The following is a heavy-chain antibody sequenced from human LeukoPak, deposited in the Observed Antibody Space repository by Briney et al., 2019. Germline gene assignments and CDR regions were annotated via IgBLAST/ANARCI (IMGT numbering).Heavy chain of an antibody. D-gene: IGHD3-22*01. CDR1: GYTFTGYY. Sequence: ASVKVSCKASGYTFTGYYMHWVRQAPGQGLEWMGWINPNSGGTNYAQKFQGRVTMTRDTSISTAYMEQSRLRSDDTAVYYCARDESYDSSGYSLGPRDPGPDYWGQGTLVTVSS. V-gene: IGHV1-2*02. CDR2: INPNSGGT. CDR3: ARDESYDSSGYSLGPRDPGPDY. J-gene: IGHJ4*02.